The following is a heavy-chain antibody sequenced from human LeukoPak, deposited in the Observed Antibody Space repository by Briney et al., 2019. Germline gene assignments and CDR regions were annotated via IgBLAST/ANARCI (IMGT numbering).Heavy chain of an antibody. J-gene: IGHJ5*02. CDR1: GFTFSNAW. Sequence: PGGSLRLSCAASGFTFSNAWMSWVRQAPGKGLEWVANIKQDGSEKYYVDSVKGRFTISRDNAKNSLYLQMNSLRAEDTAVYYCARGPGYSSSWYEGHWFDPWGQGTLVTVSS. V-gene: IGHV3-7*01. CDR2: IKQDGSEK. CDR3: ARGPGYSSSWYEGHWFDP. D-gene: IGHD6-13*01.